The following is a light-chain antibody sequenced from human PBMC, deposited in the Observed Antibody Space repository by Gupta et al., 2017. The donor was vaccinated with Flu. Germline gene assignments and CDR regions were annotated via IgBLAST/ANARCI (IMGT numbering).Light chain of an antibody. CDR1: SGHSSYG. V-gene: IGLV4-69*01. CDR3: QTGGTGIV. J-gene: IGLJ3*02. CDR2: LRSDGSY. Sequence: QLVLTQSPSASASLGASVKLTCTLSSGHSSYGIAWHQQQPEKAPRYLMNLRSDGSYSKGDGIPDRFSGSSSGSERYLTIASLQSEDEADYYWQTGGTGIVFGGGTKLTVV.